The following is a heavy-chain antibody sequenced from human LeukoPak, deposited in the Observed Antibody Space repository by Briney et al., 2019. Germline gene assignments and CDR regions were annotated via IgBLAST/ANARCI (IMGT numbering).Heavy chain of an antibody. D-gene: IGHD3-10*01. V-gene: IGHV3-7*01. J-gene: IGHJ3*01. CDR1: GFTFSSYW. CDR3: AGDRLLMVRGPNE. CDR2: IKQDGSEK. Sequence: QTGGSLRLSCAASGFTFSSYWMSWVRQAPGKGLEWVANIKQDGSEKYYVDSVKGRFTISRDNAKNSLYLQMNSLRAEDTAVYYCAGDRLLMVRGPNEGGQGTVVTVSS.